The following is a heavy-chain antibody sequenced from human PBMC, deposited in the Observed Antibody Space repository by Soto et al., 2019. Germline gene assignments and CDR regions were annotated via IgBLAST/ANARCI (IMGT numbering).Heavy chain of an antibody. CDR3: ARDQDRYFYYGMDV. CDR2: ISSSSNYI. CDR1: GFTFSTYT. V-gene: IGHV3-21*01. Sequence: EVQLVESGGGLVKPGGSLRLSCAASGFTFSTYTMNWVRQAPGKGLEWVSSISSSSNYIYYVDSVKGRFIISRDNAKNSLYLQMDSLRAEDTAVYHCARDQDRYFYYGMDVWGQGTTVTVSS. J-gene: IGHJ6*02.